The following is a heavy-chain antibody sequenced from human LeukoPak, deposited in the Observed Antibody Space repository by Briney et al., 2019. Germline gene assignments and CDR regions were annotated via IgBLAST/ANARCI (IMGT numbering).Heavy chain of an antibody. J-gene: IGHJ6*02. CDR2: IYHSGST. Sequence: SETLSLTCAVSGGSISSGGYSWSWIRQPPGKGLEWIGYIYHSGSTYYNPSLKSRVTISVDRSKNQFSLKLSSVTAADTAVYYCATAPGIAAAGTYYYYGMDVWGQGTTVTVSS. V-gene: IGHV4-30-2*01. CDR1: GGSISSGGYS. CDR3: ATAPGIAAAGTYYYYGMDV. D-gene: IGHD6-13*01.